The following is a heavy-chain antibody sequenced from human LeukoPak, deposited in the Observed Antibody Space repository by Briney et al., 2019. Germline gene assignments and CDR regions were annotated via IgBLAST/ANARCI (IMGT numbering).Heavy chain of an antibody. J-gene: IGHJ5*01. CDR3: VEGHYDVLTAYSTPFYS. CDR1: GGSISSGSYY. D-gene: IGHD3-9*01. Sequence: TLSLTCTVSGGSISSGSYYWSWIRQPPGKALEWLALIYWNDDKHYSPSLSHRLTITKDTSKNQVVLTMTNMDPVDTATYYCVEGHYDVLTAYSTPFYSWGQGTLVTVSS. V-gene: IGHV2-5*01. CDR2: IYWNDDK.